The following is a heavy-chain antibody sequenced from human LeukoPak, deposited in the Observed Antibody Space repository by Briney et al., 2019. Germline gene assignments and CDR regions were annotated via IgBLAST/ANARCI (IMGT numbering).Heavy chain of an antibody. Sequence: PGGSLRLSCVASGFTFSNYAMSWVRQAPGKGLELVSGIYGSDDKTVYGDAVKGRFTISRDNSRNTLYLQMNSLRADDTAVYYCAKTQGYYDAWGQGALVTVSS. V-gene: IGHV3-23*01. CDR3: AKTQGYYDA. CDR1: GFTFSNYA. J-gene: IGHJ5*02. D-gene: IGHD2-15*01. CDR2: IYGSDDKT.